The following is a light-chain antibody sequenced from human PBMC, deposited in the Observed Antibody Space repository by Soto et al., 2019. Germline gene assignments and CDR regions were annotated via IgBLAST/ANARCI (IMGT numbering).Light chain of an antibody. Sequence: QSVLTQPPSASGSPGQSVTISCTGTSSDVGGYNYVSWYQQHPGKVPKLMIYEVTKRPSGVPDRFSGSKSGNTASLTVSGLQAEDEADYYCSSYAGSNILVFGGGTKPTVL. J-gene: IGLJ3*02. V-gene: IGLV2-8*01. CDR1: SSDVGGYNY. CDR3: SSYAGSNILV. CDR2: EVT.